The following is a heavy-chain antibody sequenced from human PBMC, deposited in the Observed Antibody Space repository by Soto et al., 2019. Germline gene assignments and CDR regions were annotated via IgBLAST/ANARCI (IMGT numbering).Heavy chain of an antibody. Sequence: SETLSLTCAVSGYSISSGYYWGWIRQPPGKGLEWIGSIYHSGSTYYNPSLKSRVTISVDTSKNQFSLKLSSVTAADTAVYYCAGGRGIHVSGPVTTVAVYS. V-gene: IGHV4-38-2*01. J-gene: IGHJ6*02. CDR3: AGGRGIHV. CDR2: IYHSGST. D-gene: IGHD3-16*01. CDR1: GYSISSGYY.